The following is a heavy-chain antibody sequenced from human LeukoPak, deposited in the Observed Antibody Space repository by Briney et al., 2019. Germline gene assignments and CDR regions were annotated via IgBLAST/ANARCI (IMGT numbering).Heavy chain of an antibody. Sequence: SVKVSCKASGGTFSSYAISWVRQAPGQGLEWMGGIIPIFGTANYAQKFQGRVTMTRDMSTSTVYMELSSLRSEDTAVYYCASSFYDLLVYFDYWGQGTLVTVSS. J-gene: IGHJ4*02. CDR2: IIPIFGTA. CDR1: GGTFSSYA. CDR3: ASSFYDLLVYFDY. V-gene: IGHV1-69*05. D-gene: IGHD5/OR15-5a*01.